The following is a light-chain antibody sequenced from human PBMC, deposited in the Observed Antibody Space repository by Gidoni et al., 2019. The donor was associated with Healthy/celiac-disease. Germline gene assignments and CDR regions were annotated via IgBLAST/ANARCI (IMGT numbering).Light chain of an antibody. J-gene: IGKJ5*01. CDR1: QSVSSSY. CDR3: QQYGSSPPIT. CDR2: GAS. V-gene: IGKV3-20*01. Sequence: EIELTQSPGTLSLSPGERATLSCRASQSVSSSYLAWYQQKPGQAPRLLIYGASSKATGLPARFSGSGAGTDFTLTISRLEPEDFAVYYCQQYGSSPPITFGQGTRLEIK.